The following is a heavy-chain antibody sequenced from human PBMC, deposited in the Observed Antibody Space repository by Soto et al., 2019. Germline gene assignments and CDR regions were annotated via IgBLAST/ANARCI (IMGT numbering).Heavy chain of an antibody. Sequence: ASVRVSCKASGYTFTSYAIHWVRQAPGQRLEWMGWINAGNGNTKYSQKFQGRVTITRDTSASTAYMELSRLRSEDTAVYYCARDHITIFGVVSVYGMDVWGQGTTVTVSS. D-gene: IGHD3-3*01. V-gene: IGHV1-3*01. CDR3: ARDHITIFGVVSVYGMDV. CDR1: GYTFTSYA. J-gene: IGHJ6*02. CDR2: INAGNGNT.